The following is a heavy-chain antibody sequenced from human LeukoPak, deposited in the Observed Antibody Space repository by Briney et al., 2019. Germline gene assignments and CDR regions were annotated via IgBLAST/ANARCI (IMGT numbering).Heavy chain of an antibody. J-gene: IGHJ6*02. CDR1: GFTFSNAW. CDR3: TTSLSGYGFLFDYWGQGTLVTVSPGMDV. V-gene: IGHV3-15*01. CDR2: IKSKTDGGTT. Sequence: GGSLRLSCAASGFTFSNAWMSWVRQAPGKGLEWVGRIKSKTDGGTTDYAAPVKDRFTFSRDDSKNTLYLQMNNLQTEDTAVYYCTTSLSGYGFLFDYWGQGTLVTVSPGMDVWGQGTTVTVSS. D-gene: IGHD5-12*01.